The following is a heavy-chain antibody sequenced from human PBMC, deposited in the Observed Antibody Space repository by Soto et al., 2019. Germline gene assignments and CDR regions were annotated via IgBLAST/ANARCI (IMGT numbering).Heavy chain of an antibody. CDR3: ASGDYDFWSGPGGGMDV. CDR1: GGTFSSYA. Sequence: QVQLVQSGAEVKKPGSSVKVSCKASGGTFSSYAISWVRQAPGQGLEWMGGIIPIFGTANYAQKFQGRVTITADXSXSXXYMELGSLRSEDTAVYYCASGDYDFWSGPGGGMDVWGQGTTVTVSS. CDR2: IIPIFGTA. D-gene: IGHD3-3*01. V-gene: IGHV1-69*12. J-gene: IGHJ6*02.